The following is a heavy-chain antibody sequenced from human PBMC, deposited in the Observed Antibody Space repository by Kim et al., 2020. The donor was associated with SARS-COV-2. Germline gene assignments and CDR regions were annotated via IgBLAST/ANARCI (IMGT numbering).Heavy chain of an antibody. J-gene: IGHJ4*02. CDR3: ARDHGDYYDSSGYLDY. Sequence: GGSLRLSCAASGFTFSSYWMSWVRQAPGKGLEWVANIKQDGSEKYYVDSVKGRFTISRDNAKNSLYLQMNSLRAEDTAVYYCARDHGDYYDSSGYLDYWGQGTLVTVSS. CDR2: IKQDGSEK. D-gene: IGHD3-22*01. CDR1: GFTFSSYW. V-gene: IGHV3-7*01.